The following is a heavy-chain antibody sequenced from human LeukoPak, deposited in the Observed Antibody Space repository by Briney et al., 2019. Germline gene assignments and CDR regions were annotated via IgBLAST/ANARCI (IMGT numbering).Heavy chain of an antibody. Sequence: PGGSLRLSCAASGFTFSSYWMHWVRQAPGKGLVWVSRINSDGSSTSYADSVKGRFTISRDNAKNSLCLQMNSLRAEDTAVYYCARVHPVHQLWPPSGRYYYYMDVWGKGTTVTVSS. CDR1: GFTFSSYW. CDR3: ARVHPVHQLWPPSGRYYYYMDV. D-gene: IGHD5-18*01. CDR2: INSDGSST. V-gene: IGHV3-74*01. J-gene: IGHJ6*03.